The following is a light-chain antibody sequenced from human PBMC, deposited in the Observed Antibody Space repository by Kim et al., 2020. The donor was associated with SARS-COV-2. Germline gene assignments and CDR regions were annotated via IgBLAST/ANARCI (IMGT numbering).Light chain of an antibody. J-gene: IGKJ1*01. CDR1: QSLLHSSGNNY. V-gene: IGKV2-28*01. CDR2: LGS. CDR3: MQALQSPWT. Sequence: DIVMTQSLLSLPVTPGAPASISCRSSQSLLHSSGNNYLNWFLQKPGQSPHLLIYLGSNRASGVPDRFSGSGSGTDFTLKISRVEADDVGVYYCMQALQSPWTFGQGTKVDIK.